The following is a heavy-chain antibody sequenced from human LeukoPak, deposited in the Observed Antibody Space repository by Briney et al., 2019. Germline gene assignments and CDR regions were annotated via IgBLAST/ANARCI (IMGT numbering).Heavy chain of an antibody. D-gene: IGHD6-6*01. CDR2: ISGSGGST. CDR1: GFTFSSYA. J-gene: IGHJ4*02. Sequence: PGGSLRLSCAASGFTFSSYAMSWVRQAPGKGLEWVSAISGSGGSTYYADSVKGRFTISRDNSKNTLYLQMNSLRAEDTAVYYCSGYIAAFSGTVWYWGQGTLVTVSS. CDR3: SGYIAAFSGTVWY. V-gene: IGHV3-23*01.